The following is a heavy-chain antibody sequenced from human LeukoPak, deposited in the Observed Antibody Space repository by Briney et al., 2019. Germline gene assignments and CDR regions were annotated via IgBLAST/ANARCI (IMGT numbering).Heavy chain of an antibody. CDR2: INHSGST. V-gene: IGHV4-34*01. CDR1: GGSFSGYY. J-gene: IGHJ4*02. Sequence: PSETLSLTCAVYGGSFSGYYWSWIRQPPGKGLEWIGEINHSGSTNYNPSLKSRVTISVGTSKNQFSLKLSSVTAADTAVYYCARGVVPAAPDFDYWGQGTLVTVSS. D-gene: IGHD2-2*01. CDR3: ARGVVPAAPDFDY.